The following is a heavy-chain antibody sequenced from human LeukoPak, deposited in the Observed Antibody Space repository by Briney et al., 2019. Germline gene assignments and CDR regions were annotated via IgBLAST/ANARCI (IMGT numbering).Heavy chain of an antibody. CDR3: ASGRQLGY. V-gene: IGHV3-7*01. D-gene: IGHD6-13*01. Sequence: GGSLRLSCAASGFTFSNYWMSRVRQAPGKGLEWVANIKEDGSEKYYVDSVKGRFTISRDNARNSLYLQMNSLRAEDTAVYYCASGRQLGYWGQGTLVTVSS. CDR1: GFTFSNYW. J-gene: IGHJ4*02. CDR2: IKEDGSEK.